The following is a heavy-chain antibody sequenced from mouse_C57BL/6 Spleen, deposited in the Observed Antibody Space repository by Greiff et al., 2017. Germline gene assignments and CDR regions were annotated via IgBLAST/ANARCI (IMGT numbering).Heavy chain of an antibody. D-gene: IGHD1-1*01. V-gene: IGHV3-6*01. J-gene: IGHJ4*01. CDR2: ISYDGSN. Sequence: EVKLMESGPGLVKPSQSLSLTCSVTGYSITSGYYWNWIRQFPGNKLEWMGYISYDGSNNYNPSLKNRISITRDTSKNQFFLKLNSVTTEDTATYYCAREPNLLLQGGYAMDYWGQGTSVTVSS. CDR3: AREPNLLLQGGYAMDY. CDR1: GYSITSGYY.